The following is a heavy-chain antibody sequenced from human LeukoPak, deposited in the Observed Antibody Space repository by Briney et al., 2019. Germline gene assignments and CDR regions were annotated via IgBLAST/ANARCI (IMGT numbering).Heavy chain of an antibody. CDR3: ASSSWAAIGY. V-gene: IGHV4-38-2*01. Sequence: SVTLSLTCDVSGYSISSGYYWGWIRQPPGKGLEWIGSIYHSGSTYYNPSLKSRVTISVDTSKNQFSLKLSSVTAADTAVYYCASSSWAAIGYWGQGTLVTVSS. J-gene: IGHJ4*02. CDR2: IYHSGST. CDR1: GYSISSGYY. D-gene: IGHD2-2*01.